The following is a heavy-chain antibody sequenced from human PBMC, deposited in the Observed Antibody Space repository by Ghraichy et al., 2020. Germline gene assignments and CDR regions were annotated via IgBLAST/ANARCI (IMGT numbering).Heavy chain of an antibody. CDR2: VYYDGST. D-gene: IGHD1-7*01. J-gene: IGHJ4*02. V-gene: IGHV4-30-2*01. CDR1: GGAISSSAYS. Sequence: SETLSLTCAVSGGAISSSAYSWTWVRQPPEKGLEWIAYVYYDGSTYYNPSLKSRVTISLDNSKNQFSLELTSVTAADTAVYYCASALNYVGFDYWGQGTLVTVSS. CDR3: ASALNYVGFDY.